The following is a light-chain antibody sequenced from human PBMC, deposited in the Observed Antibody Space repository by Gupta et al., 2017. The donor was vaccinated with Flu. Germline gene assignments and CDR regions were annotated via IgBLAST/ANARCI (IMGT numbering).Light chain of an antibody. CDR2: DVS. CDR1: SSAVGGYNY. CDR3: CSYAGSYTACV. Sequence: SSAVGGYNYVSWYQQLPGKAPKLLIYDVSKRPSGVPDRFSGSKSGNTASLTISGLQAEDEADYYCCSYAGSYTACVFGAGTKVTVL. V-gene: IGLV2-11*02. J-gene: IGLJ1*01.